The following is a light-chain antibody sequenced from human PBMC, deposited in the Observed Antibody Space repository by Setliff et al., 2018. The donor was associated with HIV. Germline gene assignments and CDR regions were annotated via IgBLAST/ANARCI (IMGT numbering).Light chain of an antibody. CDR2: GVT. Sequence: QSALAQPASVSGSPGQSITISCTGASSDVGDYNYFSWHQQHPGKAPKLMIYGVTNRPSGISNRFSGSKSGDTASLTISGLQAEDEADYYCSSYTSSDTPYVFGTGTKVTVL. CDR1: SSDVGDYNY. CDR3: SSYTSSDTPYV. V-gene: IGLV2-14*01. J-gene: IGLJ1*01.